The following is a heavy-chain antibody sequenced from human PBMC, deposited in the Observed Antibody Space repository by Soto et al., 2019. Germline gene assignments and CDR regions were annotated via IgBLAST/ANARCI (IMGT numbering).Heavy chain of an antibody. J-gene: IGHJ4*02. Sequence: SETLSLTCTFSGYSISGYYWSLIRQPPGKGLELIGNIYYSGDTNYNPSLKSRVTISVDTSKNQVSLSLSSVTAADTAVYYCARAHHCSSAGCRMGHFDSWGQGTLVTVS. CDR3: ARAHHCSSAGCRMGHFDS. CDR2: IYYSGDT. D-gene: IGHD2-2*01. V-gene: IGHV4-59*08. CDR1: GYSISGYY.